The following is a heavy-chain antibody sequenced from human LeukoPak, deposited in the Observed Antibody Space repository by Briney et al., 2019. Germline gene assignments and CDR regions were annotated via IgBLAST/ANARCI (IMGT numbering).Heavy chain of an antibody. D-gene: IGHD3-3*01. CDR3: AREEHYDFWSGYYYYYGMDV. CDR2: IKQDGSEK. V-gene: IGHV3-7*01. Sequence: PGGSLRLSCAASGFTFSSYWMSWVRQAPGKGLEWVANIKQDGSEKYYVDSVKGRFTISRDNAKNSLYLQMNSLRAEDTAVNYCAREEHYDFWSGYYYYYGMDVWGQGTTVTVSS. J-gene: IGHJ6*02. CDR1: GFTFSSYW.